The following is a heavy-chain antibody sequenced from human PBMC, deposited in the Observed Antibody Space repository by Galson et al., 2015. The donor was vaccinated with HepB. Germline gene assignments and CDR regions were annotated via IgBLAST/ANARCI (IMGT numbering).Heavy chain of an antibody. CDR2: IYYSGST. CDR3: ARDLTGGCYDV. D-gene: IGHD1-26*01. Sequence: TLSLTCTASGDSVSSSSYYWSWIRQPPGKGLEYNGNIYYSGSTNYNPSLEGRVTISIDTSNNQFSLRLNSVTAADTAVYYCARDLTGGCYDVWGQGALVTVSS. CDR1: GDSVSSSSYY. V-gene: IGHV4-61*01. J-gene: IGHJ4*02.